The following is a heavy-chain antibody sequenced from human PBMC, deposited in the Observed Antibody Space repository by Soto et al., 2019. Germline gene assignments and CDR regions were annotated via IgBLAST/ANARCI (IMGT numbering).Heavy chain of an antibody. D-gene: IGHD6-19*01. CDR2: ISWSSGSI. CDR1: GFTFDDYA. V-gene: IGHV3-9*01. Sequence: PGGSLRLSCAASGFTFDDYAMHWVRQAPGKGLEWVSGISWSSGSIGYADSVKGRFTISRDNAKNSLYLQMNSLRAEDTAVCYCATEGSSGWYVGYWGQGTLVTVSS. J-gene: IGHJ4*02. CDR3: ATEGSSGWYVGY.